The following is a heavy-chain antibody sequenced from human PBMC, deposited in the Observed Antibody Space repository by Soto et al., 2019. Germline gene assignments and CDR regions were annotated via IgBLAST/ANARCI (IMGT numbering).Heavy chain of an antibody. CDR3: AAELRFLEWSPGGMDV. CDR1: GFTFTSSA. D-gene: IGHD3-3*01. V-gene: IGHV1-58*01. Sequence: AASVKVSCKASGFTFTSSAVQWVRQARGQRLEWIGWIVVGSGNTNYAQKFQERVTITRDMSTSTAYMELSSLRSEDTAVYYCAAELRFLEWSPGGMDVWGQGTTVTVSS. CDR2: IVVGSGNT. J-gene: IGHJ6*02.